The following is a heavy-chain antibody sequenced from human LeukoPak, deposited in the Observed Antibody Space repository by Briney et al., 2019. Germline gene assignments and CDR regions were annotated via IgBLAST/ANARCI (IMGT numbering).Heavy chain of an antibody. CDR3: ARDYSSSWSDY. J-gene: IGHJ4*02. V-gene: IGHV3-74*01. CDR2: IDSDGSST. CDR1: GFTLSGHW. Sequence: GGSLRLSCVASGFTLSGHWMHWVRQAPGKGLVWVSRIDSDGSSTSYADSVKGRFTISRDNAKNTLYLQMNSLRAEDTAVYYCARDYSSSWSDYWGQGTLVTVSS. D-gene: IGHD6-13*01.